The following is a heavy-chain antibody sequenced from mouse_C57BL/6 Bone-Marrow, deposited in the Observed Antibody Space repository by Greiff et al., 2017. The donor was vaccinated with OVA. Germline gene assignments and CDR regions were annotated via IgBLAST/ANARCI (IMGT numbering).Heavy chain of an antibody. CDR2: IYPGDGDT. CDR1: GYAFSSSW. J-gene: IGHJ4*01. V-gene: IGHV1-82*01. CDR3: ARKDGFPMDY. Sequence: VQLQQSGPELVKPGASVKISCKASGYAFSSSWMNWVKQRPGKGLEWIGRIYPGDGDTNYNGKFKGKATLTADKSSSTAYMQLSSLTSEDSAVYFCARKDGFPMDYWGQGTSVTVSS. D-gene: IGHD2-3*01.